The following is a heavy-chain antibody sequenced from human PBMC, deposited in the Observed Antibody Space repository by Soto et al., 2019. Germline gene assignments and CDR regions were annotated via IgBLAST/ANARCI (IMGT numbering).Heavy chain of an antibody. J-gene: IGHJ5*02. CDR3: AKDRYYDTPGWFDP. D-gene: IGHD3-22*01. Sequence: PVGSLRLSCVVSGFTFRDHAMRWVRQAPGRGLEWVSAISANGASIQHADSVKGRFSVSRDNAKNTVYLQMDNLRTEDSAVYYCAKDRYYDTPGWFDPWGQGSRVTVS. V-gene: IGHV3-23*01. CDR1: GFTFRDHA. CDR2: ISANGASI.